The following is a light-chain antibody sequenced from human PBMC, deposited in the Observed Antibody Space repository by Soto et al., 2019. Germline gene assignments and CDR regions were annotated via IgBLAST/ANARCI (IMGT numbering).Light chain of an antibody. CDR2: EVS. CDR1: SSDVGGYNY. Sequence: QSVLTQPASVSGSPGQAITISCTGTSSDVGGYNYVSWYQQHPGKAPKLMIYEVSNRPSGVSNRASGSKSGNTASLTVSGLQAEDEDDYYCGSYTSSGNPYVFGPGTTLTVL. CDR3: GSYTSSGNPYV. V-gene: IGLV2-14*01. J-gene: IGLJ1*01.